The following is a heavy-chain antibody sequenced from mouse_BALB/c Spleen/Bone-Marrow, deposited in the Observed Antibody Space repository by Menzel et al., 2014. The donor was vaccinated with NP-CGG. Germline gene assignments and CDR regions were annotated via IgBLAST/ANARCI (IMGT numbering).Heavy chain of an antibody. CDR1: GFTFSSFG. J-gene: IGHJ3*01. Sequence: EVQGVESGGGLVQPGGSRKLSCAASGFTFSSFGMHWVRQAPEKGLEWVAYISSGSSTIHYADTVKGRFTISRDNPKNTLFLQMTSLRSEDTAMYYCAREYGNCWFAYWGQGTLVTVSA. CDR3: AREYGNCWFAY. V-gene: IGHV5-17*02. D-gene: IGHD2-10*02. CDR2: ISSGSSTI.